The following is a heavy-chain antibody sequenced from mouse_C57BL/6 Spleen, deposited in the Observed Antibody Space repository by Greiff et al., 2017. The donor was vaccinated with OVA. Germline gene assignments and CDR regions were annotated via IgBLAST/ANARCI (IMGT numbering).Heavy chain of an antibody. CDR1: GYSITSGYY. J-gene: IGHJ3*01. Sequence: EVKLVESGPGLVKPSQSLSLTCSVTGYSITSGYYWNWIRQFPGNKLEWMGYISYDGSNNYNPSLKNRISITRDTSKNQFFLKLNSVTTEDTATYYCARVLTGTEAWFAYWGQGTLVTVSA. D-gene: IGHD4-1*01. CDR3: ARVLTGTEAWFAY. CDR2: ISYDGSN. V-gene: IGHV3-6*01.